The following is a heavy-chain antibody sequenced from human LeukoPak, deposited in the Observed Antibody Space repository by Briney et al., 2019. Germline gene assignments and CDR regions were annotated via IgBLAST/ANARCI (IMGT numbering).Heavy chain of an antibody. CDR2: INPNSGGT. Sequence: ASVKVSCKASGYTFTGYYMHWVRQAPGQGLEWMRWINPNSGGTNYAQKFQGRVTMTRDTSISTAYMELSRLRSDDTAVYYCARRASSGLEFDYWGQGTLVTVSS. CDR3: ARRASSGLEFDY. D-gene: IGHD6-19*01. V-gene: IGHV1-2*02. J-gene: IGHJ4*02. CDR1: GYTFTGYY.